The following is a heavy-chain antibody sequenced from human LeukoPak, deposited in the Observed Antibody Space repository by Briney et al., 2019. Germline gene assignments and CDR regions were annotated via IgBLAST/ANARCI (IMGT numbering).Heavy chain of an antibody. V-gene: IGHV3-23*01. Sequence: GGSLRLSCAASGFTFSTYAMSWVRQAPGKGLEWVSTISGSGANTYYADSVRGRFTISRDNSKNTLYLRMNSLRAEDTAVYYCARVGGRGASAAGTIDYWGQGTLVTVSS. CDR1: GFTFSTYA. D-gene: IGHD6-13*01. J-gene: IGHJ4*02. CDR2: ISGSGANT. CDR3: ARVGGRGASAAGTIDY.